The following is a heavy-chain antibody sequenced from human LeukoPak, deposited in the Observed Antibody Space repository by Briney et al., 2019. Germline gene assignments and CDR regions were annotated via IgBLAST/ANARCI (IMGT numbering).Heavy chain of an antibody. CDR3: ARDRTLRVALHYYYGMDV. D-gene: IGHD3-3*01. Sequence: PGRSLSLSWAASGFTLRIYAMHGVRQARGKGRVWVAVMSYDGSNKYYADSVRGTFTISRDDAKDPLYLQMNTLRAEDTAVYYCARDRTLRVALHYYYGMDVWGQGTTVTVS. J-gene: IGHJ6*02. CDR2: MSYDGSNK. CDR1: GFTLRIYA. V-gene: IGHV3-30-3*01.